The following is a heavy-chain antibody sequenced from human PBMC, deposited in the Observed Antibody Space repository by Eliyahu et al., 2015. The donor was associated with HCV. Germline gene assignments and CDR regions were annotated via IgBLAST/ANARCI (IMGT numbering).Heavy chain of an antibody. CDR1: GFTFSNYG. CDR2: ISRDGTNK. CDR3: AKGVATATSHLYYYGMDV. D-gene: IGHD2-21*02. J-gene: IGHJ6*02. Sequence: QVQLMESGGGVVQPGRSLRLSCVASGFTFSNYGMHWVRQAPGKGLEWVAIISRDGTNKDYAASVKGRFXISRDNSKNTMSLQVNSLRPEDTAVYHCAKGVATATSHLYYYGMDVWGQGTTVTVSS. V-gene: IGHV3-30*18.